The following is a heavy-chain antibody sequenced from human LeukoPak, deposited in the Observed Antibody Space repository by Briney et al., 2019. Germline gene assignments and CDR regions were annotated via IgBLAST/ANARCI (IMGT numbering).Heavy chain of an antibody. Sequence: GGSLRLSCAASGFTFDDYAMHWVRQAPGKGLEWVSGISWNSGSIGYADSVKGRFTISRDNAKNSLYLQMNSLRAEDTAVYYCAREGYDFWSGYPYYYYYYYMDVWGKGTTVTVSS. J-gene: IGHJ6*03. CDR2: ISWNSGSI. CDR1: GFTFDDYA. D-gene: IGHD3-3*01. V-gene: IGHV3-9*01. CDR3: AREGYDFWSGYPYYYYYYYMDV.